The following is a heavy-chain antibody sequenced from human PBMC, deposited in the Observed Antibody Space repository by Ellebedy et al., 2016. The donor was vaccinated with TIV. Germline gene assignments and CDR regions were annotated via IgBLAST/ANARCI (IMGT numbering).Heavy chain of an antibody. Sequence: GESLKISXAASGFTFSSYAMSWVRQAPGKGLEWVSAISGSGGSTYYADSVKGRFTISRDNSKNTLYLQMNSLRAEDTAVYYCAKDKGYKGRPYFDYWGQGTLVTVSS. CDR3: AKDKGYKGRPYFDY. D-gene: IGHD1-14*01. CDR2: ISGSGGST. J-gene: IGHJ4*02. CDR1: GFTFSSYA. V-gene: IGHV3-23*01.